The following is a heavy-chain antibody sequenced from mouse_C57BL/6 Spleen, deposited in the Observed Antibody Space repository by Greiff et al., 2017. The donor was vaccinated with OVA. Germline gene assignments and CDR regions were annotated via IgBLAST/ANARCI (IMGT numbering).Heavy chain of an antibody. CDR3: ARSGRGNCPFAY. J-gene: IGHJ3*01. CDR2: IHPNSGST. D-gene: IGHD2-1*01. V-gene: IGHV1-64*01. CDR1: GYTFTSYW. Sequence: QVQLQQPGAELVKPGASVKLSCKASGYTFTSYWMHWVKQRPGQGPEWIGMIHPNSGSTNYNEKFKSKATLTVDKSSSTAYMQLSSLTSEDSAVYYCARSGRGNCPFAYWGQGTLVTVSA.